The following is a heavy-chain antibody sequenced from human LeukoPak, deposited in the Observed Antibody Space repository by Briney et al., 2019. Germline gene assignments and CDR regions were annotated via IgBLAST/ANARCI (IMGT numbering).Heavy chain of an antibody. CDR2: INPNSGGT. V-gene: IGHV1/OR15-1*04. Sequence: ASVKVSCKASGYIFTDYYMHWVRQAPGQELGWMGRINPNSGGTNYAQKLQGRVTMTTDTSTSTAYMELRSLRSDDTAVYYCARSRWYPPFDYWGQGTLVTVSS. J-gene: IGHJ4*02. CDR3: ARSRWYPPFDY. CDR1: GYIFTDYY. D-gene: IGHD4-23*01.